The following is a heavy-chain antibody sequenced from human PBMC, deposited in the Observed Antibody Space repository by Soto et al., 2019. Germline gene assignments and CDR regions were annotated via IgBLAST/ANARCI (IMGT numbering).Heavy chain of an antibody. CDR3: ARLPASGNPNGGALDL. V-gene: IGHV5-51*01. D-gene: IGHD4-17*01. Sequence: LKISCEASGYTFTTYWIAWVRQMPGKALEWMAIIYPGDSDTRYSPSSQGQVTVSADNSINTAFLHLTSLKASDTGIYYCARLPASGNPNGGALDLWGQGTMVTVSS. J-gene: IGHJ3*01. CDR1: GYTFTTYW. CDR2: IYPGDSDT.